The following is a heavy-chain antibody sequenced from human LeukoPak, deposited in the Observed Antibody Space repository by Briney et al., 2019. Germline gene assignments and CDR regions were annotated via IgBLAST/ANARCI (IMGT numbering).Heavy chain of an antibody. CDR3: AKSNGYGLVDI. V-gene: IGHV4-38-2*02. D-gene: IGHD3-10*01. CDR2: IYQTGRT. Sequence: SETLSLTCTVSGSSISSGYFWAWIRQPPGKGLDWIGFIYQTGRTSYNPSLKNRVTISIDTSKNQFSLNLTSVTAADTAVYYCAKSNGYGLVDIWGQGTMVTVSS. J-gene: IGHJ3*02. CDR1: GSSISSGYF.